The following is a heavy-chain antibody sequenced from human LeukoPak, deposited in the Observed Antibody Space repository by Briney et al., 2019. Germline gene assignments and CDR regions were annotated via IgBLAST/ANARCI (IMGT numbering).Heavy chain of an antibody. CDR3: TRPIQGLYEGPRFDP. J-gene: IGHJ5*02. CDR2: IRSKANSYAT. D-gene: IGHD3-16*01. V-gene: IGHV3-73*01. Sequence: GGSLKLSCAASGFTFSGSAMHWVRQASGKGLEWVGRIRSKANSYATAYAASVKGRFTISRDDSKNTAYLQMNSLKTEGTAVYYCTRPIQGLYEGPRFDPWGQGTLVTVSS. CDR1: GFTFSGSA.